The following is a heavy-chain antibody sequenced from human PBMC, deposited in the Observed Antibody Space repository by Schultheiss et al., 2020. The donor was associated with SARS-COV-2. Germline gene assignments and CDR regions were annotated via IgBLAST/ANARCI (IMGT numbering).Heavy chain of an antibody. J-gene: IGHJ5*02. V-gene: IGHV5-10-1*01. CDR1: GYSFTSYW. D-gene: IGHD6-13*01. CDR2: IDPSDSYT. Sequence: GGSLRLSCKGSGYSFTSYWISWVRQMPGKGLEWMGRIDPSDSYTNYSPSFQGHVTISADKSISTAYLQWSSLKASDTAMYYCASLFWGIAAGDWFDPWGQGTLVTVSS. CDR3: ASLFWGIAAGDWFDP.